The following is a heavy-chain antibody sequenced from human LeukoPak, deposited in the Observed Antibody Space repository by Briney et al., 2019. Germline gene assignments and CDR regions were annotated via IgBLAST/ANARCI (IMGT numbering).Heavy chain of an antibody. Sequence: GGSLRLSCAASEFTFSSYNMNWVRQAPGKGLEWVSYISSSSSTIYYADSVKGRFTISRDNAKNSLYLQMNSLRAEDRAVYYCARENYFGSVIRAFDIWGQGTKVTVS. CDR1: EFTFSSYN. D-gene: IGHD3-10*01. V-gene: IGHV3-48*01. CDR2: ISSSSSTI. CDR3: ARENYFGSVIRAFDI. J-gene: IGHJ3*02.